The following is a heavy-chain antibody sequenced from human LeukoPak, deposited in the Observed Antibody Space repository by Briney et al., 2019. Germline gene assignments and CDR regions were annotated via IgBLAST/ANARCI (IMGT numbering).Heavy chain of an antibody. J-gene: IGHJ1*01. V-gene: IGHV4-59*01. Sequence: SETLSLTCTVSGGSISNKYWSWIRQSPGKALEWIGYVYYTDKTHYNPSLKSRVFISADTSQNQFSLRLSSVTAADTAVYYCARASMRRRDGYNRHYEIDHWGQGTLVTVSS. CDR1: GGSISNKY. CDR2: VYYTDKT. CDR3: ARASMRRRDGYNRHYEIDH. D-gene: IGHD5-24*01.